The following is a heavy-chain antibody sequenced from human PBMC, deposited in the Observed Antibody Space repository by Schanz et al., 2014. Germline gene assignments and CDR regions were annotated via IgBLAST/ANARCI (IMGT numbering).Heavy chain of an antibody. CDR3: AKGRVGELSAFDI. V-gene: IGHV3-11*01. J-gene: IGHJ3*02. CDR1: GFIFSDYY. D-gene: IGHD3-10*01. Sequence: QVQLVESGGGLVKPGGSLRLSCAASGFIFSDYYMAWIRQAPGKGPEYVSYISSGGTTTYHSDSVKGRFTISRDNAKNTLYLQMNSLRAEDTAVYDCAKGRVGELSAFDIWGQGTMVTVSS. CDR2: ISSGGTTT.